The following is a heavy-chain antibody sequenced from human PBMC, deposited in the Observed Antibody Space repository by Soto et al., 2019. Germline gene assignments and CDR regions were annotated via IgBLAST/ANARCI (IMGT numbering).Heavy chain of an antibody. Sequence: GGSLRLSCAASGFTFSSYAMSWVRQAPGKGLEWVSAISGSGGSTYYADSVKGRFTISRDNSKNTLYLQMNSLRAEDTAVYYCAKDKEYYYGSGSLDYWGQGTLVTVSS. J-gene: IGHJ4*02. V-gene: IGHV3-23*01. CDR2: ISGSGGST. CDR3: AKDKEYYYGSGSLDY. D-gene: IGHD3-10*01. CDR1: GFTFSSYA.